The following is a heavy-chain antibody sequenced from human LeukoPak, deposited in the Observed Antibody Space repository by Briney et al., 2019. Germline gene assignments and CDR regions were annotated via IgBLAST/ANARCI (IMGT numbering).Heavy chain of an antibody. CDR1: GGSISSYY. CDR2: MDDSGST. D-gene: IGHD6-19*01. V-gene: IGHV4-59*08. J-gene: IGHJ4*02. Sequence: SETLSLTCTVSGGSISSYYWSWIRQPPGKGLEWIGYMDDSGSTNYNPSLTSRVTISEDTSKNQLSLKLGSVTAADTAGYYCARHSSGSGGAFQYWGQGTPVTVSS. CDR3: ARHSSGSGGAFQY.